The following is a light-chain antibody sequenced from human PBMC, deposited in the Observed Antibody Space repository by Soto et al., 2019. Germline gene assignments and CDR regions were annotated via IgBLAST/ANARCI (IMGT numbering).Light chain of an antibody. CDR3: QQYGSSPLT. CDR1: QSVSSSY. Sequence: EIVLTQSPGTLSLSPGERATLSCRASQSVSSSYLAWYQQKPGQAPMLLIYGASSRATGIPDRFSGSGSGTDFTLTISRLEPEDFAVYFCQQYGSSPLTFRGGTKVEIK. CDR2: GAS. J-gene: IGKJ4*01. V-gene: IGKV3-20*01.